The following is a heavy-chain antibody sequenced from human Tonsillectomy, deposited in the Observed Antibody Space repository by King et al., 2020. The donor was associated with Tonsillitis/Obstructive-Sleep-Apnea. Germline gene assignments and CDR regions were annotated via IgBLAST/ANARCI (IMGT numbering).Heavy chain of an antibody. CDR3: AKEIGYYGSGSDF. J-gene: IGHJ1*01. V-gene: IGHV3-9*01. Sequence: VQLVESGGGLVQPGRSLRLSCAASGFTFNDYALHWVRQAPGKGLEWVSGISWNSGIIAYADSVKGRFTISRENAKNSLYLQMNSLRPEDTALYYCAKEIGYYGSGSDFGGQGSLVTVSS. D-gene: IGHD3-10*01. CDR2: ISWNSGII. CDR1: GFTFNDYA.